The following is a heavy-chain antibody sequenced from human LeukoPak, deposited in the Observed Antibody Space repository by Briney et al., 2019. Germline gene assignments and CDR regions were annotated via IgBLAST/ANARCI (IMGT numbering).Heavy chain of an antibody. D-gene: IGHD3-3*01. CDR1: GFTFSSYA. CDR3: AKDIFPEGPGPRSITIFGEVDY. J-gene: IGHJ4*02. CDR2: ISGRGGST. Sequence: GGSLRLSCAASGFTFSSYAMSGVRQAPGKGLEWVSAISGRGGSTYYADSVKGRFTISRDNSKNTLYLQMNSLRAEDTAVYYCAKDIFPEGPGPRSITIFGEVDYWGQGTLVTVSS. V-gene: IGHV3-23*01.